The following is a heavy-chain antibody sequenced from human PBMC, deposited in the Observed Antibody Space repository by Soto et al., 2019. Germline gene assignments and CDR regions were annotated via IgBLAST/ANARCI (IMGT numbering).Heavy chain of an antibody. CDR2: INPSGGST. J-gene: IGHJ6*02. CDR3: AVGLETYYYYYGMDV. CDR1: GYTFTSYY. V-gene: IGHV1-46*01. Sequence: GASVKVSCKASGYTFTSYYMHWVRQAPGQGLEWMGIINPSGGSTSYAQKFQGRVTITADESTSTAYMELSSLRSEDTAVYYCAVGLETYYYYYGMDVWGQGTTVTVSS.